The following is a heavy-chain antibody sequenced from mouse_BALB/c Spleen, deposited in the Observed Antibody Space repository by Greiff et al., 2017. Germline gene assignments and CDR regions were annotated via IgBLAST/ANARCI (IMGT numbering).Heavy chain of an antibody. CDR2: IDPENGNT. J-gene: IGHJ4*01. CDR1: GYTFTSYW. V-gene: IGHV14-1*02. Sequence: DVQLQESGAELAKPGASVKMSCKASGYTFTSYWMHWVKQRPEQGLEWIGWIDPENGNTIYDPKFQGKASITADTSSNTAYLQLSSLTSEDTAVYYCARVEAPYAMDDWGQGTSVTVSS. CDR3: ARVEAPYAMDD.